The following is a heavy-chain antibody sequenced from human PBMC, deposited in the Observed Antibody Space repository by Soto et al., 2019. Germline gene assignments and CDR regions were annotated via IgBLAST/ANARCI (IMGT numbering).Heavy chain of an antibody. CDR3: AKEVWSGPMDV. J-gene: IGHJ6*02. D-gene: IGHD3-3*01. V-gene: IGHV3-30*18. CDR2: ISYDGSNK. Sequence: QVQLVESGGGVVQPGRSLRLSCAASGSTFSSYGMHWVRQAPGKGLEWVAVISYDGSNKNYADSVKGRFTISRDNSKNTQYLQMNSQRAEDTAVYYCAKEVWSGPMDVWGQGTTVTVSS. CDR1: GSTFSSYG.